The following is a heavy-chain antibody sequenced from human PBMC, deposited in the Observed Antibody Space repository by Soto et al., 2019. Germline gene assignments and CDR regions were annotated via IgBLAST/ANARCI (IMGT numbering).Heavy chain of an antibody. CDR3: TRDRGFGMDV. V-gene: IGHV4-31*03. CDR1: GGSISGGRYY. Sequence: QVPLQESGPGLVKPSQTLSLTCNVSGGSISGGRYYWNWIRQHPGKGLEWIGNIYDNGITYYNPSLKRRVIIAEDTSKNQCSLRLSSVTAADTAVYYCTRDRGFGMDVWGQGTTVTVSS. CDR2: IYDNGIT. J-gene: IGHJ6*02.